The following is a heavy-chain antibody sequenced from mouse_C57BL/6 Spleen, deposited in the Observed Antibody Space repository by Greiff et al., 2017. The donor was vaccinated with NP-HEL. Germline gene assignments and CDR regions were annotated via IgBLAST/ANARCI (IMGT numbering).Heavy chain of an antibody. D-gene: IGHD2-4*01. CDR1: GYSITSGYD. CDR3: AREGLRLYFDY. J-gene: IGHJ2*01. V-gene: IGHV3-1*01. CDR2: ISYSGST. Sequence: EVKLQESGPGMVKPSQSLSLTCTVTGYSITSGYDWHWIRHFPGNKLEWMGYISYSGSTNYNPSLKSRISITHDTSKNHFFLKLNSVTTEDTATYYCAREGLRLYFDYWGQGTTLTVSS.